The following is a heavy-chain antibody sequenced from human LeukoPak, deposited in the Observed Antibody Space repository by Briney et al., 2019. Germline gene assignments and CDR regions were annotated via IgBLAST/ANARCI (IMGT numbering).Heavy chain of an antibody. CDR3: ARVGAYLDY. J-gene: IGHJ4*02. CDR1: GYSISSGYY. V-gene: IGHV4-38-2*02. Sequence: SETLSLTCTVSGYSISSGYYWGWIRQPPGKGLEWIGSIYHSGSTYYNPSLKSRVTISVDTSKNQFSLKLSSVTAADTAVYYCARVGAYLDYWGQGTLVTVSS. D-gene: IGHD1-26*01. CDR2: IYHSGST.